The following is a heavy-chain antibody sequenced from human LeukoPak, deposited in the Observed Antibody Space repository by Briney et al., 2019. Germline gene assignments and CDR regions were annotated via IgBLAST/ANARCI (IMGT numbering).Heavy chain of an antibody. CDR2: ISYDGSNK. Sequence: GRSLRLSCAASGFTFSSYGMHWVRQAPGKGLEWVAVISYDGSNKYYADSVKGRFTISRDNSKNTLYLQMNSLRAEDTAVYYCAKLRSDILTGCYGGFIPFDYWGQGTLVTVSS. CDR3: AKLRSDILTGCYGGFIPFDY. D-gene: IGHD3-9*01. J-gene: IGHJ4*02. CDR1: GFTFSSYG. V-gene: IGHV3-30*18.